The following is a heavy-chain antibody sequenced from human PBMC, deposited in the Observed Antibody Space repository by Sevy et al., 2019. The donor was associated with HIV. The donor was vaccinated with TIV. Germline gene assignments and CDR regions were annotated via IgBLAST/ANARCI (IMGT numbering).Heavy chain of an antibody. CDR2: IFSSGTT. Sequence: TLSLTCAVSGGSIGSGDYSWNWIRQPPGKGLEWIGYIFSSGTTHYNPSLTSRVAISVDTSKNQVSLRLNSVTAADTAVYYCARNGIPFVVGSFFDYWGQGTLVTVSS. D-gene: IGHD3-22*01. CDR1: GGSIGSGDYS. J-gene: IGHJ4*02. CDR3: ARNGIPFVVGSFFDY. V-gene: IGHV4-30-4*08.